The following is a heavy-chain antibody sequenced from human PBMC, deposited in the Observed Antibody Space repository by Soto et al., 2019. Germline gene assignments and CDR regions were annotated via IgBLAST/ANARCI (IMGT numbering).Heavy chain of an antibody. CDR2: VSHDGRNT. CDR1: GFTFSDYA. J-gene: IGHJ4*02. D-gene: IGHD6-19*01. V-gene: IGHV3-30*18. Sequence: VQLVESGGGVVQPGRSLRLSCAASGFTFSDYAMHWVRQAPGKGLEWVAVVSHDGRNTHYAESVKGRFTISRESSQNTVSLEMTSLRAEDTAVYYCAKGGRQWLVTSDFTFWGQGALLTVSS. CDR3: AKGGRQWLVTSDFTF.